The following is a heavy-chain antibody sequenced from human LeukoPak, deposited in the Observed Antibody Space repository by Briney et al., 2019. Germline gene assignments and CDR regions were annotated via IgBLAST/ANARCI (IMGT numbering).Heavy chain of an antibody. CDR3: ARGFRNGPFDC. D-gene: IGHD2-8*01. CDR1: GFTFDDYG. CDR2: INRNGVST. V-gene: IGHV3-20*04. J-gene: IGHJ4*02. Sequence: GGSLRLSCEASGFTFDDYGMSWVRQPPGKGLEWGSGINRNGVSTDYADSVKGRFTISRDNAKNFHFLQMNSLRVEDTALYYCARGFRNGPFDCWGQGTLVTVSS.